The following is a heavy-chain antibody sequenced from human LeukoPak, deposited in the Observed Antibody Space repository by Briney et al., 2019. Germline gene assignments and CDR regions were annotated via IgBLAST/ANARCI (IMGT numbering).Heavy chain of an antibody. V-gene: IGHV1-69*13. CDR1: GGTFSSYA. J-gene: IGHJ4*02. CDR2: IIPIFGTA. CDR3: AKSPKMVYATLFDY. D-gene: IGHD2-8*01. Sequence: SVKVSCKASGGTFSSYAISWVRQAPGQGLEWMGGIIPIFGTANYAQKFQGRVTITADESTSTAYMELSSLRSEDTAVYYCAKSPKMVYATLFDYWGQGTLVTVSS.